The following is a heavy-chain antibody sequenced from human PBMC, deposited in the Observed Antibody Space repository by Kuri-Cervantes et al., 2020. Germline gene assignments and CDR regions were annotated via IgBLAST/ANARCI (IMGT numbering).Heavy chain of an antibody. Sequence: LSLTCAASGFTFSSYWMSWVRQAPGKGLEWVANIKQDGSEKYYVDSVKGRFTISRDNAKNSLYLQMSSLRADDTALYYCTRGARGHGGDSDYWGQGTLVTVSS. CDR3: TRGARGHGGDSDY. J-gene: IGHJ4*02. D-gene: IGHD4-23*01. CDR1: GFTFSSYW. V-gene: IGHV3-7*01. CDR2: IKQDGSEK.